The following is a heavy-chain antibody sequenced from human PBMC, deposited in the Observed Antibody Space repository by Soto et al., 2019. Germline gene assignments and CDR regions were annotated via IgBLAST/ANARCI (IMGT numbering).Heavy chain of an antibody. V-gene: IGHV3-66*01. J-gene: IGHJ3*02. D-gene: IGHD3-9*01. CDR3: ATHYDILTGYPSTDAFDI. Sequence: PGGSLRLSCAASGFTVSSNYMSWVRQAPGKGLEWVSVIYSGGSTYYADSVKGRFTISRDNSKNTLYLQMNSLRAEDTAVYYCATHYDILTGYPSTDAFDIWGQGTMVTVSS. CDR2: IYSGGST. CDR1: GFTVSSNY.